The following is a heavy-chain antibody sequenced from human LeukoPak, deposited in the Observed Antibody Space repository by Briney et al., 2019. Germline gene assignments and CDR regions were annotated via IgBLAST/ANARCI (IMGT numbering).Heavy chain of an antibody. Sequence: GASVKVSCKASGYTFTGYALHWVRQAPGQGLELLGWVSAANNPEYSQKFQGRVVITRDASATTSYLELNSLRSEDTAVYYCAMSVEMPPIPSFDYWGQGTLVTVSS. J-gene: IGHJ4*02. CDR1: GYTFTGYA. CDR2: VSAANNP. CDR3: AMSVEMPPIPSFDY. V-gene: IGHV1-3*01. D-gene: IGHD5-24*01.